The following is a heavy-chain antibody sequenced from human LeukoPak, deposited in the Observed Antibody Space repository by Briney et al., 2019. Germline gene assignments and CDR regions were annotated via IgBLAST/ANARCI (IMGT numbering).Heavy chain of an antibody. J-gene: IGHJ4*02. CDR2: INPNSGGT. Sequence: ASVKVSCKASGYTFTGYYMHWVRQAPGQGLEWMGRINPNSGGTNYAQKFQGRVTMTSDTSISTAYMELSRLRSDDTAVYYCARGVYSSSWPFDYWGQGTLVTVSS. CDR3: ARGVYSSSWPFDY. CDR1: GYTFTGYY. D-gene: IGHD6-13*01. V-gene: IGHV1-2*06.